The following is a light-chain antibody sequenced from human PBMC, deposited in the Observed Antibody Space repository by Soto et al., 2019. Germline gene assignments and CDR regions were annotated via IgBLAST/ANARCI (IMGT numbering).Light chain of an antibody. J-gene: IGLJ3*02. CDR3: VLFMGNGIGV. CDR2: NTY. Sequence: QTVVTQEPSFSVSPGGTVTLTCGLSSGSVSTNSYPTWYQQTPGQAPRTLIYNTYSRSSGVPDRFSGSILGNRAALTITGAQADDESDYYCVLFMGNGIGVFGGGTKVTVL. CDR1: SGSVSTNSY. V-gene: IGLV8-61*01.